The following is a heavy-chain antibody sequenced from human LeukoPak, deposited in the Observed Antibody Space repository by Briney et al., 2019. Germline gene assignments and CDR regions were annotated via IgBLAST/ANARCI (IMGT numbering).Heavy chain of an antibody. D-gene: IGHD6-19*01. CDR2: ISWNSGCI. J-gene: IGHJ4*02. V-gene: IGHV3-9*01. CDR3: AKVGRRTVASTGVFDY. Sequence: PGRSLRLSCAASGFTFDDYAMHWVRQAPGKGLEWVSGISWNSGCIGYADSVKGRFTISRDNAKNSLYLQMNSLRAEDTALYYCAKVGRRTVASTGVFDYWGQGTLVTVSS. CDR1: GFTFDDYA.